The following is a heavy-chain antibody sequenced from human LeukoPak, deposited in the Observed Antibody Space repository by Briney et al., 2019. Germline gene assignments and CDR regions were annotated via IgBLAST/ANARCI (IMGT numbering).Heavy chain of an antibody. D-gene: IGHD3-10*01. CDR2: ISGGSSFI. J-gene: IGHJ4*02. V-gene: IGHV3-21*01. Sequence: GGSLRLSCAASGFPFSSYTMNWVRQAPGKGLEWVSFISGGSSFIYYADSVKGRFTISRGNAKNSLYLQMTSLRAEDTAVYYCARDLSYGSGDYWGQGILVTVSS. CDR1: GFPFSSYT. CDR3: ARDLSYGSGDY.